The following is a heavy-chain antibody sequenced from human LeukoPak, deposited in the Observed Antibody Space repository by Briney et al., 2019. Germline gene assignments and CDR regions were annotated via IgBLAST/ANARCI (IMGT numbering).Heavy chain of an antibody. Sequence: GGSLRLSCAASGFTFSNAWMTWVRQAPGKGLEWVGRIKSKTDDGTTDYAAPVKGRFTISRDDSKNTLYLQMNSLKTEDTAVYYCTRDLLGYCSSTSCYKADYWGQGTLVTVSS. D-gene: IGHD2-2*02. V-gene: IGHV3-15*01. J-gene: IGHJ4*02. CDR3: TRDLLGYCSSTSCYKADY. CDR2: IKSKTDDGTT. CDR1: GFTFSNAW.